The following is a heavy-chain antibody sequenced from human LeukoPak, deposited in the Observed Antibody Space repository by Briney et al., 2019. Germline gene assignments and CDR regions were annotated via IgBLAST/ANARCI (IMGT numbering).Heavy chain of an antibody. CDR2: IYTSGST. Sequence: PSETLSLTCTVSGGSISSGSYYWSWIRQPAGKGLEWIGRIYTSGSTNYNPSLKSRVTISVDTSKNHFSLKLSSVTAADTAVYYCARDNLWWHAFDIWGQGTMVTVSS. D-gene: IGHD2-21*01. CDR1: GGSISSGSYY. CDR3: ARDNLWWHAFDI. V-gene: IGHV4-61*02. J-gene: IGHJ3*02.